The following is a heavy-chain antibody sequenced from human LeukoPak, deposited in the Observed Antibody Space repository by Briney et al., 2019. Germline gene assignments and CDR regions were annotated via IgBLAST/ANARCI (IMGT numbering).Heavy chain of an antibody. V-gene: IGHV4-34*01. D-gene: IGHD3-16*02. CDR3: ARGGVTYYDYVWGSYRSYYYYGIDV. Sequence: SETLSLTRAVYGGSFSGYYWSWIRQPPGKGLEWIGEINHSGSTNYNPSLKSRVTISVDTSKNQFSLKLSSVTAADTAVYYCARGGVTYYDYVWGSYRSYYYYGIDVWGQGTTVTVSS. CDR1: GGSFSGYY. J-gene: IGHJ6*02. CDR2: INHSGST.